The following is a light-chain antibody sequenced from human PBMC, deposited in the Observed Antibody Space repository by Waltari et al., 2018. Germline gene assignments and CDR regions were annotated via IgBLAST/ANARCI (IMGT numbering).Light chain of an antibody. Sequence: QSALTQPASVSGSPGPSITISCTGTSSDVGVYNYFSWYQQHPSKAPKLMIYDVSNRPSGVSNRFSGSKSGNTASLTISGLQAEDEADYYCSSYTSSSTLVFGGGTKLTVL. CDR3: SSYTSSSTLV. V-gene: IGLV2-14*03. J-gene: IGLJ2*01. CDR1: SSDVGVYNY. CDR2: DVS.